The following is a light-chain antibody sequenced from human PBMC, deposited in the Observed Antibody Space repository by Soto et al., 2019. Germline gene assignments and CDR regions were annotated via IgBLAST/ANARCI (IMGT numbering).Light chain of an antibody. CDR2: GNS. V-gene: IGLV1-40*01. CDR1: SSNIGAGYD. CDR3: QSYDSSLSAVV. J-gene: IGLJ2*01. Sequence: QSVLPQPPSVSGAPGQRVTISCTGSSSNIGAGYDVHWYQQLPGTPPKLLIYGNSNRPSGVPDRFSGSKSGTSASLAITWLQAEDEADYYCQSYDSSLSAVVFGGGTKLTVL.